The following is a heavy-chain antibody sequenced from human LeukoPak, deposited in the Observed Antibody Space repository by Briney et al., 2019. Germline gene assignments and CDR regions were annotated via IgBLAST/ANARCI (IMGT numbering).Heavy chain of an antibody. D-gene: IGHD6-13*01. CDR1: GYSFTSYW. CDR2: IYPGDSDT. Sequence: GESLKISCKGSGYSFTSYWIGWVRQMPGKGLEWMGIIYPGDSDTRYSPSFRGQVTISADKSISTAYLQWSSLKASDTAMYYCARILSYSSSWNEFDYWGQGTLVTVSS. V-gene: IGHV5-51*01. CDR3: ARILSYSSSWNEFDY. J-gene: IGHJ4*02.